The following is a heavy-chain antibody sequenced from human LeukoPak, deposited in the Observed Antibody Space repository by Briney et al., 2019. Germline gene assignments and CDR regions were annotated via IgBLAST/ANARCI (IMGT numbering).Heavy chain of an antibody. Sequence: GGSLRLSCAASGFTFSSYAMSWVRQAPGKGLEWVSDITGSGDDTDYEDSVKGRFTVSRDNSRNTLYLQINSLRAEDTAVYYCAKNGAHSGYDYIDYWGQGTLVTVSS. J-gene: IGHJ4*02. D-gene: IGHD5-12*01. CDR1: GFTFSSYA. CDR2: ITGSGDDT. CDR3: AKNGAHSGYDYIDY. V-gene: IGHV3-23*01.